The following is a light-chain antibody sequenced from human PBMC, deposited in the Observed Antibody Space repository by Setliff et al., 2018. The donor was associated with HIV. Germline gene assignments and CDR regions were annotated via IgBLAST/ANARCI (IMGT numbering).Light chain of an antibody. CDR1: SSDVGSYNH. Sequence: QSALAQPPSVSGSPGQSVTISCTGTSSDVGSYNHVSWYQQPPGTVPKLMIYEVSNRPSGVPDRFSGFKSGNTASLTISGLQADDEADYYCSSYTSSSTYVFGTGTKV. J-gene: IGLJ1*01. CDR2: EVS. V-gene: IGLV2-18*02. CDR3: SSYTSSSTYV.